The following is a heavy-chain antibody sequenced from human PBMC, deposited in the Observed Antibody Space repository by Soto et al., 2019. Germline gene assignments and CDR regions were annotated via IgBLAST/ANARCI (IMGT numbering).Heavy chain of an antibody. J-gene: IGHJ6*03. CDR1: GGSISSYY. CDR3: ARRGDSSSWYGIGDYYMDV. Sequence: PSETLSLTCTVSGGSISSYYWSWIRQPLGKGLEWIGYIYYSGSTNYNPSLKSRVTISVDTSKNQFSLKLSSVTAADTAVYYCARRGDSSSWYGIGDYYMDVWGKGTTVTVSS. V-gene: IGHV4-59*08. CDR2: IYYSGST. D-gene: IGHD6-13*01.